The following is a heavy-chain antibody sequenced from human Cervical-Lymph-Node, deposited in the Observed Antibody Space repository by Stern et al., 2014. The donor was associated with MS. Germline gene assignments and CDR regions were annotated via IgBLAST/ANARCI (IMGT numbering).Heavy chain of an antibody. CDR1: GFTFSSYA. Sequence: VQLVQSGGGLVQPGGSLRLSCAASGFTFSSYAMSWVRQAPGKGLEWVSAISGSGGSTYYADSVKGRFTISRDNSKNTLYLQMNSLRAEDTAVYYCTRSGYCSGGSCYGFDYWGQGTLVTVSS. D-gene: IGHD2-15*01. V-gene: IGHV3-23*04. CDR2: ISGSGGST. J-gene: IGHJ4*02. CDR3: TRSGYCSGGSCYGFDY.